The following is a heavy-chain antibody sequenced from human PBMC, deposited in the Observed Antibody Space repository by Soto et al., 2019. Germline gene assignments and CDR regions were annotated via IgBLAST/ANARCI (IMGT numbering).Heavy chain of an antibody. CDR1: GFTFSSYA. D-gene: IGHD6-13*01. CDR2: VSGSGGST. J-gene: IGHJ6*02. V-gene: IGHV3-23*01. Sequence: EGQMLESGGGLVQPGGSLRLSCADSGFTFSSYAMGWVRQAPGKGLEWVSAVSGSGGSTYYADSVKGRFTISRDNSKNTLYLHMNRLRAEDTAVYYCAKPLDQRYSISQRRYYGMDVWGQGITVTVSS. CDR3: AKPLDQRYSISQRRYYGMDV.